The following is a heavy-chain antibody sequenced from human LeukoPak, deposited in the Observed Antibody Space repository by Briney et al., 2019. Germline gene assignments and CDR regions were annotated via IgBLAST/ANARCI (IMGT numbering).Heavy chain of an antibody. Sequence: GGSLRLSCAASGFSFSSYAMSWVRQAPGKGLEWVSAISGSGGSTYYADSVKGRFTISRDNSKNTLYLQMNSLRAEDTAVYYCARPRRGIAAAGADYWGQGTLVTVSS. J-gene: IGHJ4*02. D-gene: IGHD6-13*01. CDR3: ARPRRGIAAAGADY. CDR1: GFSFSSYA. V-gene: IGHV3-23*01. CDR2: ISGSGGST.